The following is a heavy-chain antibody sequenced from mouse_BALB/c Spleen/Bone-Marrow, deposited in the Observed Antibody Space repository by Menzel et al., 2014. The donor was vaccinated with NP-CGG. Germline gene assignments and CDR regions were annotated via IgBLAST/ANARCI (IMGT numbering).Heavy chain of an antibody. V-gene: IGHV5-9-4*01. D-gene: IGHD3-1*01. CDR3: ARDSSGYFDY. Sequence: EVKLMESGGGLVKPGGSLKLSCAASGFTFSSYAMSWVRQSPEKRLEWVAEISSGGSYTYYPDTVTGRFTISRDNAKNTLYLETSSLRSEDTAMYYCARDSSGYFDYWGQGTTLTVSS. J-gene: IGHJ2*01. CDR1: GFTFSSYA. CDR2: ISSGGSYT.